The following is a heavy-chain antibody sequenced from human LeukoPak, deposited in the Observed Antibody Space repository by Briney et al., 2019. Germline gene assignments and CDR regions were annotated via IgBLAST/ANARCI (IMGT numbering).Heavy chain of an antibody. CDR3: ANLHRDSDGYYYVDN. Sequence: SETLSLTRTVSGGSISSYYWSWIRQPAGKGLEWIGRIYTSGSTKYNPSLKSRVTMSLDKSKNQFSLKLSSVIAADTAVYYCANLHRDSDGYYYVDNWGQGTLVTVSS. CDR2: IYTSGST. V-gene: IGHV4-4*07. D-gene: IGHD3-22*01. CDR1: GGSISSYY. J-gene: IGHJ4*02.